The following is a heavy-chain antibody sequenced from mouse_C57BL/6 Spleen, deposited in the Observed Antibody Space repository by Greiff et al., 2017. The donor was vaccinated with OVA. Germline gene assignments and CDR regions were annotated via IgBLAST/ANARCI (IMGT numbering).Heavy chain of an antibody. J-gene: IGHJ3*01. V-gene: IGHV1-76*01. Sequence: QVQLQQSGAELVRPGASVKLSCKASGYTFTDYYITWVKQRPGQGLEWIARIYPGSGNTYYNEKFKGKATLTAEKSSSTAYMHLSSLKSEDSACDCCAIYYDYDGFAYWGQGTLVTVSA. CDR3: AIYYDYDGFAY. CDR2: IYPGSGNT. CDR1: GYTFTDYY. D-gene: IGHD2-4*01.